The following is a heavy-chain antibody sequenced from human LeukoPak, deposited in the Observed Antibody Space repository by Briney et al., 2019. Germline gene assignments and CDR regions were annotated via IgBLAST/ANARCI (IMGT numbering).Heavy chain of an antibody. D-gene: IGHD3-3*01. CDR3: ARVLSGYSFPSYFDY. V-gene: IGHV3-23*01. CDR2: ISGSGSST. CDR1: GFTFSSSA. Sequence: GGSLRLSCAASGFTFSSSAMSWVRQAPGKGLEWVSAISGSGSSTYYSDSVKGRFTISRDNSKNTLFLQMNSLRAEDTAVYYCARVLSGYSFPSYFDYWGQGTLVTVSS. J-gene: IGHJ4*02.